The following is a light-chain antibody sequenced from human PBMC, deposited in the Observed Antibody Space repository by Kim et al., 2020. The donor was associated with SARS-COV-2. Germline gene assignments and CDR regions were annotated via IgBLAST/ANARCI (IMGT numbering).Light chain of an antibody. CDR1: SRDVGNYNL. CDR2: EVS. J-gene: IGLJ2*01. V-gene: IGLV2-23*02. Sequence: QSITLSCTGTSRDVGNYNLVSWYQQRPGKAPKLIIFEVSKRPSGVSNRFSGSKSGDTASLTISGLQAEDESDYYCCSYAGSNTFVIFGGGTQLTVL. CDR3: CSYAGSNTFVI.